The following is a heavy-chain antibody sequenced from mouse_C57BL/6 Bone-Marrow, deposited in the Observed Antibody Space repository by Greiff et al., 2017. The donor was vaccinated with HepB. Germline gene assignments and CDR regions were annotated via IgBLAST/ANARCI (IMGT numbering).Heavy chain of an antibody. CDR2: INPSTGGT. Sequence: EVQLQQSGPELVKPGASVKISCKASGYAFSSSWMNWVKQRPGKSLEWIGEINPSTGGTTYNQKFKAKATLTVDKSSSTAYMQLKSLTSEDSAVYYCARGTTVVGRFAYWGQGTLVTVSA. J-gene: IGHJ3*01. CDR1: GYAFSSSW. V-gene: IGHV1-42*01. D-gene: IGHD1-1*01. CDR3: ARGTTVVGRFAY.